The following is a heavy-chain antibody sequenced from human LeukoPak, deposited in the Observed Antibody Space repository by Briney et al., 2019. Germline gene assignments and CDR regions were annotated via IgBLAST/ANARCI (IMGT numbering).Heavy chain of an antibody. CDR3: ARDYDSSGYDY. Sequence: ASVKVSCNASGYTFTGYYMHWVRQAPGQGLEWMGWINPNSGGTNYAQRFQGRVTMTRDTSISTAYMELSRLRSDDTAVYYCARDYDSSGYDYWGQGTLVTVSS. D-gene: IGHD3-22*01. V-gene: IGHV1-2*02. CDR2: INPNSGGT. CDR1: GYTFTGYY. J-gene: IGHJ4*02.